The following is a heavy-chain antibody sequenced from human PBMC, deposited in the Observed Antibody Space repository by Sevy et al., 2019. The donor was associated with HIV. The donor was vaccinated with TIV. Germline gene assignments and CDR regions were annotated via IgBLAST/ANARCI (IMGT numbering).Heavy chain of an antibody. CDR2: INQGGSST. CDR3: ARGGFWSGYGPL. V-gene: IGHV3-74*01. Sequence: GESLKISCAASGFTFKNFWMHWVRQAPGKGLVWVSRINQGGSSTSYVDSVKGRFTISRDNAKNTLYLEMKSLRAEDTAVYYCARGGFWSGYGPLWGQGTLVTVSS. J-gene: IGHJ4*02. CDR1: GFTFKNFW. D-gene: IGHD3-3*01.